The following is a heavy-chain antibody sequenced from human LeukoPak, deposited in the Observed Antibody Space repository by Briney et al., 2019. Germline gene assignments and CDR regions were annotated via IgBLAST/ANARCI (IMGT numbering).Heavy chain of an antibody. V-gene: IGHV3-9*01. Sequence: GGSLRLSCAASGFTFDDYAMHWVRQAPGKGLEWVSGISWNSGSIGYADSVKGRFTISRDNDKNSLYLQMNSLRAEDTALYYCAKDIASVPRVAGYFDYWGQGTLVTVSS. CDR3: AKDIASVPRVAGYFDY. D-gene: IGHD6-19*01. CDR2: ISWNSGSI. J-gene: IGHJ4*02. CDR1: GFTFDDYA.